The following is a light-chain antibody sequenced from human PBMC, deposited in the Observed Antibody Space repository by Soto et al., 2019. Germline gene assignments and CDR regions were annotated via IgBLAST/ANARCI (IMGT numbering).Light chain of an antibody. Sequence: QAVVTQSPSASASLGASVKLTCTLSSGHSSYAIAWHQQQPQKGPRFLMKVNGDGSHTKGDEIPDRFSGSSSGTERYLTISSVRSDDEADYYCQTWGTGIGVFGGGTKLTVL. V-gene: IGLV4-69*01. CDR1: SGHSSYA. CDR2: VNGDGSH. CDR3: QTWGTGIGV. J-gene: IGLJ3*02.